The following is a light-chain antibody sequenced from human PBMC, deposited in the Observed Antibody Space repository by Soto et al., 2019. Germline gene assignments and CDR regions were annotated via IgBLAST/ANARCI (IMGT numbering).Light chain of an antibody. J-gene: IGLJ1*01. CDR3: CSSAPESTYV. Sequence: ALTQPASVSGSPGQSITISCTGTSDDVGAYNSVSWYQQLPHKAPQVILYKGTQRPSGVSSRFSGSTSGNAASLTISGLQADDEADYFCCSSAPESTYVFGTGTKVTVL. V-gene: IGLV2-23*01. CDR2: KGT. CDR1: SDDVGAYNS.